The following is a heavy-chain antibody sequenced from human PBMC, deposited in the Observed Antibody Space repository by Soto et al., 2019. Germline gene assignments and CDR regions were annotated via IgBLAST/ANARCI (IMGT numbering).Heavy chain of an antibody. D-gene: IGHD2-15*01. J-gene: IGHJ3*02. CDR1: GFTFSSYS. CDR2: ISSSSSTI. CDR3: TRDPDPYCSGGSCSRPVDAFDI. V-gene: IGHV3-48*02. Sequence: EVQLVESGGGLVQPGGSLRLSCAASGFTFSSYSMNWVRQAPGKGLEWVSYISSSSSTIYYADSVKGRFTISRDNAKKSLYLQMNSLRDEDTDVYYCTRDPDPYCSGGSCSRPVDAFDIWGQGAMVTDSS.